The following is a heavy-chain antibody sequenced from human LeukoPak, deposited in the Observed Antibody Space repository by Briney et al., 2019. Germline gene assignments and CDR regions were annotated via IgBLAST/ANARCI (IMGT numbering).Heavy chain of an antibody. CDR3: ARDCCSSGYSPWFDP. CDR2: VNPSGGST. J-gene: IGHJ5*02. D-gene: IGHD3-22*01. Sequence: ASVKVSYKASGYTFTSYYMHWVRQAPGQGLEWMGIVNPSGGSTSYAQKFQGRVTMTRDTSTSTVYMELSSLRSEDTAVYYCARDCCSSGYSPWFDPWGQGTLVTVSS. CDR1: GYTFTSYY. V-gene: IGHV1-46*01.